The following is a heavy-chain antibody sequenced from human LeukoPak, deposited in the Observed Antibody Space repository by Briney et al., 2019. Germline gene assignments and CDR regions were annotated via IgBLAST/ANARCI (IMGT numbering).Heavy chain of an antibody. V-gene: IGHV4-4*02. J-gene: IGHJ6*04. CDR1: GGSISSSNW. CDR3: ARGSNRVLRYFDWSLAGMDV. CDR2: IYHSGST. Sequence: SETLSLTCAVSGGSISSSNWWSWVRQPPGKGLEWIGEIYHSGSTNYNPSLKSRVTISVDKSKNQFSLKLSSVTAADTAVYYCARGSNRVLRYFDWSLAGMDVWAKGPRSPSPQ. D-gene: IGHD3-9*01.